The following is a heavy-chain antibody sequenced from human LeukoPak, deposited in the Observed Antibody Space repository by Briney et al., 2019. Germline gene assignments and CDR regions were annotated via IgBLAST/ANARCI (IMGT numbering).Heavy chain of an antibody. V-gene: IGHV1-2*04. D-gene: IGHD2-2*01. CDR3: ARGKYASSLTPFDF. CDR1: GYPFIPYY. Sequence: ASVKVPCKASGYPFIPYYLHWVRQAPGQGLEWMGWIHPKSGGTHYTKKFQGWVTMTRDTSISTAYLELRSLKSDDTAVYFCARGKYASSLTPFDFWGQGTLVSVSS. J-gene: IGHJ4*02. CDR2: IHPKSGGT.